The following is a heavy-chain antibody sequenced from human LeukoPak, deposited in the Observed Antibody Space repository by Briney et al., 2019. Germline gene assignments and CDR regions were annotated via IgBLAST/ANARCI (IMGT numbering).Heavy chain of an antibody. CDR3: ARTITMARVDI. V-gene: IGHV3-53*01. CDR2: IYTDGST. D-gene: IGHD3-10*01. CDR1: GFTVSSNY. J-gene: IGHJ3*02. Sequence: VGSLRLSCAVSGFTVSSNYMNWVRQAPGKGLEWVSVIYTDGSTYQSDSVKGRFTISRDDSKNTLYLQMNSLRAEDTAVYYCARTITMARVDIWGQGTMVTVSS.